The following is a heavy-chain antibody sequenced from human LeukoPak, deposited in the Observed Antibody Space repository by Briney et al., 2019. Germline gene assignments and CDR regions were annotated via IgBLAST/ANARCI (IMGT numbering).Heavy chain of an antibody. J-gene: IGHJ5*02. D-gene: IGHD2-15*01. Sequence: GGSLRLSCATSGFTFNRYNMNWVRRAPGKGLEWVSSISTSSSYIYYADSVRGRFTISRDNAKNSLYLQMNSLRAEDTAVYSCARGADGVSSNSRGWFDPWGQGTLVTVSS. CDR2: ISTSSSYI. CDR3: ARGADGVSSNSRGWFDP. CDR1: GFTFNRYN. V-gene: IGHV3-21*01.